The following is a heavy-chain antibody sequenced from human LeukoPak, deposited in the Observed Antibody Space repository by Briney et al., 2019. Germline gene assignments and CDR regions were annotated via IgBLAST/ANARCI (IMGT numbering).Heavy chain of an antibody. Sequence: ASVKVSCKASGYTFTGYYMHWVRQAPGQGLEWMGRINPNSGGTNYAQKLQGRVTMTRDTSISTAYMELSRLRSDDTAVYYCARDSRVLWFGELLVEWYFDYWGQGTLVTVSS. D-gene: IGHD3-10*01. CDR2: INPNSGGT. CDR1: GYTFTGYY. V-gene: IGHV1-2*06. J-gene: IGHJ4*02. CDR3: ARDSRVLWFGELLVEWYFDY.